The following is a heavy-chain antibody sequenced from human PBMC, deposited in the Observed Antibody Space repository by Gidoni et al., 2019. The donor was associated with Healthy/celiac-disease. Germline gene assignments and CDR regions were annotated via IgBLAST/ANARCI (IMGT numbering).Heavy chain of an antibody. Sequence: QVQLVQSGAEVKKPGASVKVYCKASGYTFTGYYMHWVRQAPGQGREWMGWINPNSGGTNYAQKFQGRVTMTRDTSISTAYMELSRLRSDDTAVYYCARGMGDFWSGSGRGFWFDPWGQGTLVTVSS. CDR3: ARGMGDFWSGSGRGFWFDP. V-gene: IGHV1-2*02. CDR2: INPNSGGT. J-gene: IGHJ5*02. CDR1: GYTFTGYY. D-gene: IGHD3-3*01.